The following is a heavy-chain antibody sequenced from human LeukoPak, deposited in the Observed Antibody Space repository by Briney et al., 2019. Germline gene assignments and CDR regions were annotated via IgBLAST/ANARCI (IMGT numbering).Heavy chain of an antibody. CDR1: GGTFSSYA. Sequence: ASVKVSCKASGGTFSSYAISWVRQAPGQGLEWMGGIIPIFGTANYAQKFQGRVTITADKSTSTAYMELSSLRSEDTAVYYCARAQVYYGSGSTFDYWGQGTLVTVSS. CDR2: IIPIFGTA. V-gene: IGHV1-69*06. D-gene: IGHD3-10*01. CDR3: ARAQVYYGSGSTFDY. J-gene: IGHJ4*02.